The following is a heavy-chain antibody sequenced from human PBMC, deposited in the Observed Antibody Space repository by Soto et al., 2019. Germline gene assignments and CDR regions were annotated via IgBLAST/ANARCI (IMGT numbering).Heavy chain of an antibody. J-gene: IGHJ4*02. D-gene: IGHD4-17*01. CDR3: ARDPHGDYGDYVEAILGPGYFDY. CDR2: ISYDGSNK. Sequence: GGSLRLSCAASGFTFSSYAMHWVRQAPGKGLEWVAVISYDGSNKYYADSVKGRFTISRDNSKNTLYLQMNSLRAEDTAVYYCARDPHGDYGDYVEAILGPGYFDYWGQGTLVTVSS. CDR1: GFTFSSYA. V-gene: IGHV3-30-3*01.